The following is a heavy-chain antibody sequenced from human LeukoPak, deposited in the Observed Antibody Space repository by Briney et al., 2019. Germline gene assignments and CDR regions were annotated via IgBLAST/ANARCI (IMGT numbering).Heavy chain of an antibody. CDR2: IYSGGSI. J-gene: IGHJ4*02. V-gene: IGHV3-53*01. CDR1: GFTVSSNF. CDR3: ARSTTADLVFDY. Sequence: GGSLRLSCAGSGFTVSSNFMSWVRQAPGKGLEWVSVIYSGGSIYYADSVKGRFTISRDNSKNTLYLQMNSLRAEDTAVYYCARSTTADLVFDYWGQGTLVTVSS. D-gene: IGHD2-21*02.